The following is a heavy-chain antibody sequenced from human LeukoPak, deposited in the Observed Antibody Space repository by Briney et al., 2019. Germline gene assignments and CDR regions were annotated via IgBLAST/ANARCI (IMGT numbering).Heavy chain of an antibody. Sequence: GGSLRLSCAASRFTFSSHAMNWVRQAPGKGLEWISLISHSGSSTYYADSVKGRFTISRDNSKNTLYLQMNSLRAEDTAVYYCAKDRAYSSGWYLDYWGQGTLVTVSS. J-gene: IGHJ4*02. D-gene: IGHD6-19*01. CDR3: AKDRAYSSGWYLDY. CDR2: ISHSGSST. V-gene: IGHV3-23*01. CDR1: RFTFSSHA.